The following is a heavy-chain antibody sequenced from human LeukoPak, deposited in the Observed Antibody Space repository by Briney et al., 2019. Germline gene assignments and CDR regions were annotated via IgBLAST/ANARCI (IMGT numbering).Heavy chain of an antibody. CDR1: GFTFSSYV. J-gene: IGHJ4*02. Sequence: GGSLRLSCAASGFTFSSYVMHWVRQAPGKGLEWVSVISTSGDITYYADSVRGRFTISRDNSKNTLYLQINSLRADDTAVYYCAKDSRRFDYWGQGTLVTVSS. CDR3: AKDSRRFDY. CDR2: ISTSGDIT. V-gene: IGHV3-23*01.